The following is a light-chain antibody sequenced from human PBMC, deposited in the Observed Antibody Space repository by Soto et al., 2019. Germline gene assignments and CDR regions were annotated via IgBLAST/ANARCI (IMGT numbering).Light chain of an antibody. CDR1: QSVSSSY. CDR2: GAS. Sequence: DIVLTQSPGTLSLSPGERATLSCRASQSVSSSYLAWYQQKPGQAPRLLIYGASSRATDIPDRFSGSGSGTDFTLTISRLEPEDFAVYYCQQYGSSRLTFGGGTKVEIK. V-gene: IGKV3-20*01. CDR3: QQYGSSRLT. J-gene: IGKJ4*01.